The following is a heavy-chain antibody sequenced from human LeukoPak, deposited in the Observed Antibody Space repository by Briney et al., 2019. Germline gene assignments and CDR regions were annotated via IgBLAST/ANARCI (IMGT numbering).Heavy chain of an antibody. CDR2: ISWNSGSI. CDR1: GFTFDDYA. CDR3: ARNFGGGDSSGPYY. D-gene: IGHD3-22*01. J-gene: IGHJ4*02. V-gene: IGHV3-9*01. Sequence: GRSLRLSCAASGFTFDDYAMHWVRQAPGKGLDWVSGISWNSGSIGYADSVKGRFTISRDNAKNSLYLQVNSLRAEDTALYYCARNFGGGDSSGPYYWGQGTLVTVSS.